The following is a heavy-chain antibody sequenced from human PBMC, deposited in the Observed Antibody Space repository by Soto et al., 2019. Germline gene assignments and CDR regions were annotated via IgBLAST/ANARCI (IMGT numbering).Heavy chain of an antibody. J-gene: IGHJ3*02. Sequence: SVKVSCKASGFTFTSSAMQWGRQARGQRLEWIGWIVVGSGNTNYAQKFQERVTITRDMSTSTAYMELSSLRSEDTAVYYCAAVKEAIFGVALDAFDIWGQGTMVTVSS. CDR3: AAVKEAIFGVALDAFDI. CDR2: IVVGSGNT. V-gene: IGHV1-58*02. CDR1: GFTFTSSA. D-gene: IGHD3-3*01.